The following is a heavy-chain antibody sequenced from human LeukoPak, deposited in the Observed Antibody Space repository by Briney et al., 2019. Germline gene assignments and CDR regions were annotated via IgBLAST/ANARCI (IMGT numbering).Heavy chain of an antibody. CDR1: GGSFSGYY. D-gene: IGHD6-13*01. J-gene: IGHJ1*01. V-gene: IGHV4-34*01. CDR2: INHSGST. CDR3: AREDSSSWPPGEYFQH. Sequence: PSETLSFTCAVYGGSFSGYYWSWIRQPPGKGLEWIGEINHSGSTNYNPSLKSRVTISVDTSKNQFSLKLSSVTAADTAVYYCAREDSSSWPPGEYFQHWGQGTLVTVSS.